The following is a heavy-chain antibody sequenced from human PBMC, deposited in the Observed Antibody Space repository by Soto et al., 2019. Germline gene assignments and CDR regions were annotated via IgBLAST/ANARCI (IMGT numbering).Heavy chain of an antibody. CDR3: WRGDGFNYYFDY. J-gene: IGHJ4*02. CDR2: HIPMFGST. D-gene: IGHD1-1*01. CDR1: GGTFSGAG. V-gene: IGHV1-69*18. Sequence: QVHLVQSGAEVRQPGSSVRVSCKASGGTFSGAGVSWVRQAPGQGLEWMGNHIPMFGSTNYAEKFQGRLTISADAPATTACTDLSGLRSADTAVYYCWRGDGFNYYFDYWGQGALVTVSS.